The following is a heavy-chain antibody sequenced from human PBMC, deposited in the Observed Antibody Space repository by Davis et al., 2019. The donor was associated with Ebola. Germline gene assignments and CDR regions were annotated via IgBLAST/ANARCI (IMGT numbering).Heavy chain of an antibody. J-gene: IGHJ6*04. D-gene: IGHD3-10*01. V-gene: IGHV4-34*09. CDR3: ARRAGFHYYYAMDV. Sequence: SETLSLTCAVYGGSFSDYYWSWIRQLPGKGLEWIGEINYEGSTNYNPSLRSRVTISVDTSKNQFSLSMRSVTAADTAVYYCARRAGFHYYYAMDVWGKGTTVTVSS. CDR1: GGSFSDYY. CDR2: INYEGST.